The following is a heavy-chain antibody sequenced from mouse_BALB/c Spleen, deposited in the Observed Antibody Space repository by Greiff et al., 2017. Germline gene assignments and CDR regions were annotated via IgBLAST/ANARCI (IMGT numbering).Heavy chain of an antibody. V-gene: IGHV3-8*02. Sequence: DVKLQESGPSLVKPSQTLSLTCSVTGYSITSGYWNWIRQFPGNKLEYMGYISYSGSTYYNPSIKSRISITRDTSKNQYYLQLKSVTTEDTATYCCARWRGDYDGAWFAYWGQGTLVTVAA. CDR3: ARWRGDYDGAWFAY. J-gene: IGHJ3*01. CDR1: GYSITSGY. D-gene: IGHD2-4*01. CDR2: ISYSGST.